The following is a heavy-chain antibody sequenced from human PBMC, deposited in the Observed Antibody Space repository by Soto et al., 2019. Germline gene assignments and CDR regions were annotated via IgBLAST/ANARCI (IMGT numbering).Heavy chain of an antibody. CDR2: IIPIFGTA. CDR1: GGTFSSYA. CDR3: ARDRSCGGDCYFIPDAFDI. V-gene: IGHV1-69*01. Sequence: QVQLVQSGAEVKKPGSSVKVSCKASGGTFSSYAISWVRQAPGQGLEWMGGIIPIFGTANYAQKFQGRVTITADESTSTACMELSSLRSEDTAVYYCARDRSCGGDCYFIPDAFDIWGQGTMVTVSS. J-gene: IGHJ3*02. D-gene: IGHD2-21*02.